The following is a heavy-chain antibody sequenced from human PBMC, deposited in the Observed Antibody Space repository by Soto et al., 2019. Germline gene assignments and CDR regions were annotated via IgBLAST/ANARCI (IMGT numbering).Heavy chain of an antibody. V-gene: IGHV3-23*01. Sequence: XXSLRLSCAASGFTFSSYAMKWVLQAPGKGLEWVSLIGESGTPTYYADSVKGRFTISRDNSGNTLFLEMYSLRDEDTAVYYCARYIPGVRYYGMDVWGQGTTVTVSS. CDR2: IGESGTPT. CDR3: ARYIPGVRYYGMDV. J-gene: IGHJ6*02. CDR1: GFTFSSYA. D-gene: IGHD2-2*01.